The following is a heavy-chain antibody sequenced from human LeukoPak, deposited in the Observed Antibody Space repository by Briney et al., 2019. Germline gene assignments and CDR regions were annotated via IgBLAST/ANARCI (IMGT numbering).Heavy chain of an antibody. V-gene: IGHV4-34*01. CDR2: INHSGSI. CDR1: GGSFSGYY. D-gene: IGHD6-13*01. CDR3: ASSYSSSWYFPH. J-gene: IGHJ1*01. Sequence: SETLSLTCAVYGGSFSGYYWNWIRQPPGKGLEWIGEINHSGSINFNPSLKSRVTISVDTSKNRFSLKLTSVTAADAAIYYCASSYSSSWYFPHWGQGTLVSVSS.